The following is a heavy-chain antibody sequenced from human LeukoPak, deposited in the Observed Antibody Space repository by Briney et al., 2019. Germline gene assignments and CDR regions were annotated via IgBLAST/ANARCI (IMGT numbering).Heavy chain of an antibody. CDR3: ARGSLSGGWHETRMYYFDY. CDR1: GYTFTSYY. D-gene: IGHD2-15*01. J-gene: IGHJ4*02. V-gene: IGHV1-46*01. CDR2: INPSGGST. Sequence: ASVKVSCKASGYTFTSYYMHWVRQAPGQGLEWMGIINPSGGSTSYAQKFQGRVTMTRDTSTSTVYMELSSLRSEGTAVYYCARGSLSGGWHETRMYYFDYWGQGTLVTVSS.